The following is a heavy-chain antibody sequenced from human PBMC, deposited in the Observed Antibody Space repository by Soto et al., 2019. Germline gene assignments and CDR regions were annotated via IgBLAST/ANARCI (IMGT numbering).Heavy chain of an antibody. Sequence: HGESLKISCKGSGYSFTSYWISWVRQMPGKGLEWMGRIDPSDSYTDYSPSFQGHVTISADKSISTAYLQWSSLKASDTAMYYCARHRGSIVGATGEYGMDVWGQGTTVTVSS. J-gene: IGHJ6*02. D-gene: IGHD1-26*01. CDR3: ARHRGSIVGATGEYGMDV. CDR2: IDPSDSYT. V-gene: IGHV5-10-1*01. CDR1: GYSFTSYW.